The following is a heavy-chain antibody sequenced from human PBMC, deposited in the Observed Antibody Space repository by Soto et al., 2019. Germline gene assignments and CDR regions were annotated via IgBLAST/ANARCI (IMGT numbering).Heavy chain of an antibody. Sequence: GGSLRLSYVASGFDFSAFHISWVRPAPGKGLEWISYISSCFWHTDYAETVKGPFTISRDNAKSSLVLEMSDLRSDDTAVYFCAANWNFGVNLWSQGTLVTVSS. CDR1: GFDFSAFH. CDR2: ISSCFWHT. D-gene: IGHD1-1*01. J-gene: IGHJ5*02. CDR3: AANWNFGVNL. V-gene: IGHV3-11*03.